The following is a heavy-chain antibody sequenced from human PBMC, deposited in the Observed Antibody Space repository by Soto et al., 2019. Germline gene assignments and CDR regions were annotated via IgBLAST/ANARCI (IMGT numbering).Heavy chain of an antibody. CDR2: INHSGST. Sequence: SETLSLTCAVYGGSFSGYYWSWIRQPPGKGLEWIGEINHSGSTNYNPSLKSRVTISVDTSKNQFSLKLSSVTAADTAVYYCASRASIAAVNWFDPWGQGTLVTVSS. J-gene: IGHJ5*02. V-gene: IGHV4-34*01. D-gene: IGHD6-13*01. CDR1: GGSFSGYY. CDR3: ASRASIAAVNWFDP.